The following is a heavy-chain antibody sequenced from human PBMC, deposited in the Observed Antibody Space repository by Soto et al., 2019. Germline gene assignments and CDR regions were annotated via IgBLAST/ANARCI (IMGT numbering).Heavy chain of an antibody. J-gene: IGHJ5*02. Sequence: SETLSLTCTVSGGSISSYYWSWIRQPPGKGLEWIGYIYYSGSTNYNPSLKSRVTISVDTSKNQFSLKLSSVTAADTAVYYCARDRPDCSGGSCWYNWFDPWGQGTLVTVSS. V-gene: IGHV4-59*01. CDR3: ARDRPDCSGGSCWYNWFDP. CDR1: GGSISSYY. CDR2: IYYSGST. D-gene: IGHD2-15*01.